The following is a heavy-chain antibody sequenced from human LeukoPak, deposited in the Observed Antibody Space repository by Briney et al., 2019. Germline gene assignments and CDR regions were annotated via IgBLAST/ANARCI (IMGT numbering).Heavy chain of an antibody. CDR3: ARGASEYYYDSSGLILPS. Sequence: ASVKVSCKASGGTFSSYAISWVRQAPGQGLEWMGGIIPIFGTANYAQKFQGRVTITADESTSTAYMELSSLRSEDTAVYYCARGASEYYYDSSGLILPSWGQGTLVTVSS. D-gene: IGHD3-22*01. J-gene: IGHJ5*02. CDR2: IIPIFGTA. V-gene: IGHV1-69*13. CDR1: GGTFSSYA.